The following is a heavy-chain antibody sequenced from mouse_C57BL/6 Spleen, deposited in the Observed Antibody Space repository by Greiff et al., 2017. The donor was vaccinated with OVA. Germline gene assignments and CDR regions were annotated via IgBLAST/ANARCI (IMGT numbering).Heavy chain of an antibody. D-gene: IGHD2-5*01. J-gene: IGHJ2*01. CDR3: ARISNYEYYFDY. CDR1: GYAFSSYW. Sequence: VKLVESGAELVKPGASVKISCKASGYAFSSYWMNWVKQRPGKGLEWIGQIYPGDGDTNYNGKFKGKATLTADKSSSTAYMQLSTLTSEDSAVYVCARISNYEYYFDYWGQGTTLTVSS. CDR2: IYPGDGDT. V-gene: IGHV1-80*01.